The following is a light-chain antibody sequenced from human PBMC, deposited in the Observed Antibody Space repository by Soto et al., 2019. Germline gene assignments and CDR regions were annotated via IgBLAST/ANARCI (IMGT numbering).Light chain of an antibody. CDR1: SSDVGSYKL. V-gene: IGLV2-23*01. Sequence: QSALTQPASVSGSPGQSITISCTGTSSDVGSYKLVSWYQQYPGKAPTLIIYEDRKRPSGIADRVSGSKSGNTASLTISGLQAEDEADYYCCSYTISSTLIFGGGTQLTVL. J-gene: IGLJ2*01. CDR2: EDR. CDR3: CSYTISSTLI.